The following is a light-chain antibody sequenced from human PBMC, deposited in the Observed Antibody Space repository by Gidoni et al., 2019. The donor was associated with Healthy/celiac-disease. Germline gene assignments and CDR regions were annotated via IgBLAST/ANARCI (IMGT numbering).Light chain of an antibody. J-gene: IGLJ2*01. CDR1: SGSIASNY. CDR2: EDN. CDR3: QSYDSSNQDVV. V-gene: IGLV6-57*03. Sequence: NFMLTQPHSVSESPGKTVTISCTRSSGSIASNYVQCYQQRPGSAPTTVIYEDNQRPSGVPDRFSGSIDSSSNSASLTISGLKTEDEADYYCQSYDSSNQDVVFGGGTKLTVL.